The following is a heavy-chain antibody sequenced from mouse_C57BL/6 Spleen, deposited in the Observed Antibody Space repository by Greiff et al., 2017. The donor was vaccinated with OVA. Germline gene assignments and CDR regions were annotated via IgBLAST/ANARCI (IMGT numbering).Heavy chain of an antibody. CDR1: GYTFTDYE. Sequence: VKLMESGAGLVRPGASVTLSCKASGYTFTDYEMHWVKQTPVHGLEWIGAIDPETGGTAYNQKFKGKAILTADKSSSTAYMELRSLTSEDSAVYYCTRNGNFYDYWGQGTTLTVSS. V-gene: IGHV1-15*01. CDR2: IDPETGGT. J-gene: IGHJ2*01. CDR3: TRNGNFYDY. D-gene: IGHD2-1*01.